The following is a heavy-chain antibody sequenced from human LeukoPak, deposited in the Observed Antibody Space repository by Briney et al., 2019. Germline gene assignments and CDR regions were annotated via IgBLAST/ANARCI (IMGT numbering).Heavy chain of an antibody. CDR3: ARSLDY. CDR1: GFTFSSYA. Sequence: GGSLRLSCAASGFTFSSYAMDWIRQAPGKGLEWVAVISYDGSKKYYADSVRGRFTISRDNSKNTVYLQMNGLRGDDTAVYYCARSLDYWGQGTLVTVSS. CDR2: ISYDGSKK. J-gene: IGHJ4*02. V-gene: IGHV3-30-3*01.